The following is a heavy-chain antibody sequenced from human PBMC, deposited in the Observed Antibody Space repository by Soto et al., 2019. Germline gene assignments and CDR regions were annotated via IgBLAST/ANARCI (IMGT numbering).Heavy chain of an antibody. J-gene: IGHJ6*02. V-gene: IGHV3-23*01. CDR2: IIGSGIST. D-gene: IGHD4-4*01. Sequence: EVQLLESGGGLVQPGGSLRLSCAASGFTFSSYAMNWVRQGPGKGLEWVSAIIGSGISTYYADSVKGRFTISRDNSKNTLYLQINILRVEDTAVYYCAKDPTYQVTVFGMDVWGQGTKVTVS. CDR1: GFTFSSYA. CDR3: AKDPTYQVTVFGMDV.